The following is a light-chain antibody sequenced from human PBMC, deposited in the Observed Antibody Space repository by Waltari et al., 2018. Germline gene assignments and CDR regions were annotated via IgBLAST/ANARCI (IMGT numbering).Light chain of an antibody. Sequence: QSALTQPASVSGSPGQSITIPCTGTSSAVGSYNLVSRYQQHPGKAPKLMIYEVSKWPSGVSNRFSGSKSGNTASLTISGLQAEDEADYYCCSYAGSSTLLFGGGTKVTVL. J-gene: IGLJ2*01. V-gene: IGLV2-23*01. CDR1: SSAVGSYNL. CDR2: EVS. CDR3: CSYAGSSTLL.